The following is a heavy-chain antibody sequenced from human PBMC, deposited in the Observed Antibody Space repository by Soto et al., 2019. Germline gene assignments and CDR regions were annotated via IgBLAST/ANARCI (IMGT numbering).Heavy chain of an antibody. CDR3: ARGGGVGVAGSAAFDM. D-gene: IGHD3-3*01. CDR2: INPATGAA. CDR1: GYPVTAYY. V-gene: IGHV1-2*02. J-gene: IGHJ3*02. Sequence: QLHLVQSGAVVKKPGASVTVSCSASGYPVTAYYMHWVRQAPGRGLEWMGGINPATGAAKYTQTFRGRVTMARDPAKSTGLMGPGGLASEGPAVFFWARGGGVGVAGSAAFDMWGQGTLVTVSS.